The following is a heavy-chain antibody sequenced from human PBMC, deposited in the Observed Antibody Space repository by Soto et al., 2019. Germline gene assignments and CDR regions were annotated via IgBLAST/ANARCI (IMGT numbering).Heavy chain of an antibody. J-gene: IGHJ4*01. CDR1: FSTDG. V-gene: IGHV3-23*01. CDR2: ITGSDSHS. D-gene: IGHD3-10*01. CDR3: AKGTSSEFLLSFDD. Sequence: FSTDGMTWVRQPPGKGLELVAVITGSDSHSYYAASVKGPFTIYRDKSRTKLFLHIDSFRAADTDVYSCAKGTSSEFLLSFDDWGQGTLVTVSS.